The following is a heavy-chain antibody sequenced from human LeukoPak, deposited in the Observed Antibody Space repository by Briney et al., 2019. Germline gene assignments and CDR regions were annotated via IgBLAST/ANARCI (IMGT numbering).Heavy chain of an antibody. CDR3: ARDSTPYCSSTSCYSFDP. V-gene: IGHV3-74*01. CDR1: GFTFSSYW. Sequence: GGSLRLSCAASGFTFSSYWMHWVRQAPGKGLVWVSRINSDGSSTSYADSVKCRFTISRDNAKNTLYLQMNSLRAEDTAVYYCARDSTPYCSSTSCYSFDPWGQGTLVTVSS. J-gene: IGHJ5*02. D-gene: IGHD2-2*01. CDR2: INSDGSST.